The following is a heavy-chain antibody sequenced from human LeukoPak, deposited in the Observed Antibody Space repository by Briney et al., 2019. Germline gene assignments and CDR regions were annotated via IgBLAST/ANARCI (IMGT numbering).Heavy chain of an antibody. Sequence: VASVKVSCKASGGTFSSYAISWARQAPGQGLEWMGGIIPIFGTANYAQKFQGRVTITADKSTSTAYMELSSLRSEDTAVYYCARWGYSGPVDYWGQGTLVTVSS. V-gene: IGHV1-69*06. D-gene: IGHD5-12*01. CDR3: ARWGYSGPVDY. CDR2: IIPIFGTA. CDR1: GGTFSSYA. J-gene: IGHJ4*02.